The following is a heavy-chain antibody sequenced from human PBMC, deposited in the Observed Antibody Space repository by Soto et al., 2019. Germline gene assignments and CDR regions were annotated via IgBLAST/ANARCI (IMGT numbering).Heavy chain of an antibody. Sequence: NPSETLSLTCTVSGGSISSGDYYWSWIRQPPGKGLEWIGYIYYSGSTYYNPSLKSRVTISVDTSKNQFSLKLSSVTAADTAVYYCARGVTTIFGVPDYWGQGTLVTVSS. D-gene: IGHD3-3*01. CDR3: ARGVTTIFGVPDY. CDR1: GGSISSGDYY. CDR2: IYYSGST. V-gene: IGHV4-30-4*01. J-gene: IGHJ4*02.